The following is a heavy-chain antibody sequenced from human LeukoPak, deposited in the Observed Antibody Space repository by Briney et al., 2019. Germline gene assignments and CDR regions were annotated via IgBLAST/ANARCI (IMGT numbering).Heavy chain of an antibody. V-gene: IGHV1-2*02. CDR2: INPNSGGT. CDR3: ARRPPVITFGGVIVFPPDY. Sequence: ASVRVSCKASGYTFTGYYMHWVRQAPGQGLEWMGWINPNSGGTNYAQKFQGRVTMTRDTSISTAYMELSRLRSDDTAVYYCARRPPVITFGGVIVFPPDYWGQGTLVTVSS. CDR1: GYTFTGYY. D-gene: IGHD3-16*02. J-gene: IGHJ4*02.